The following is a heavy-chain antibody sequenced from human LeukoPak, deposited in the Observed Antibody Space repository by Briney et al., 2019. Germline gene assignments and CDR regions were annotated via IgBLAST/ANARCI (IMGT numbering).Heavy chain of an antibody. Sequence: SETLSLTCTVSGYSISSDYYWGWIRQPPGKGLEWIGSIYYSGSTYYNPSLNSRVTISIDMSENQFSLKLSSVTAADTAVYFCARGKSRGSHIDYWGQGTLVTVSS. V-gene: IGHV4-38-2*02. CDR3: ARGKSRGSHIDY. CDR2: IYYSGST. J-gene: IGHJ4*02. D-gene: IGHD1-26*01. CDR1: GYSISSDYY.